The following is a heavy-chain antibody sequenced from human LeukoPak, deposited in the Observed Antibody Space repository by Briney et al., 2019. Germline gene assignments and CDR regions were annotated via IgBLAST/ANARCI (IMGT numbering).Heavy chain of an antibody. CDR3: ATSEPAAPLDY. CDR2: ISSSSSYI. V-gene: IGHV3-21*01. CDR1: GFTFSSYS. J-gene: IGHJ4*02. Sequence: GASLRLSCAASGFTFSSYSMNWVRQAPGKGLEWVSSISSSSSYIYYADSVKGRFTISRDNAKNSLYLQMNSLRAEDTAVYYCATSEPAAPLDYWGQGTLVTVSS. D-gene: IGHD2-2*01.